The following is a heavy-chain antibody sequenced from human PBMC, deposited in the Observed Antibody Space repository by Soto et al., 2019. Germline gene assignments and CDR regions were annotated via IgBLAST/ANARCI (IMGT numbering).Heavy chain of an antibody. Sequence: PGGSLRLSCAASGFTFSSYSMNWVRQAPGKGLEWVSSISSSSSYIYYADSVKGRFTISRDNAKNSLYLQMNSLRAEDTAVYYCARDWVVRSWFGELSGKTDYYYYGMDVWGQGTTVTVSS. CDR2: ISSSSSYI. V-gene: IGHV3-21*01. CDR3: ARDWVVRSWFGELSGKTDYYYYGMDV. D-gene: IGHD3-10*01. CDR1: GFTFSSYS. J-gene: IGHJ6*02.